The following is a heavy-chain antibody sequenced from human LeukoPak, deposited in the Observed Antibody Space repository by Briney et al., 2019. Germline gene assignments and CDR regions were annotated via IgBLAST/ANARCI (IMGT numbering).Heavy chain of an antibody. J-gene: IGHJ6*03. CDR3: AKDRCSNGIGCFYYYMDV. CDR1: GFTFSSYA. CDR2: ISYDGSNK. D-gene: IGHD2-8*01. V-gene: IGHV3-30*04. Sequence: GRSLRLSCAASGFTFSSYAMHWVRQAPGKGLEWVAVISYDGSNKYSADSVKGRFTISRDNSKNTLYLQMNSLRAEDTAVYYCAKDRCSNGIGCFYYYMDVWGKGTTVTISS.